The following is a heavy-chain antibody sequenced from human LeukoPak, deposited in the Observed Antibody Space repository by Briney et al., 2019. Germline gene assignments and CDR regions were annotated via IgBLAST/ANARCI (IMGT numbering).Heavy chain of an antibody. D-gene: IGHD1-20*01. J-gene: IGHJ4*02. CDR1: GFTFSSYW. CDR2: INSDGSST. V-gene: IGHV3-74*01. Sequence: GGSLRLSCAASGFTFSSYWMHWVRQAPGKGLVWVSRINSDGSSTSYADSVKGRFTISRDNAKNTLFLQMNSLRAEDTAVYYCARSGYNWNDSPRVDYWGQGTLVTVSS. CDR3: ARSGYNWNDSPRVDY.